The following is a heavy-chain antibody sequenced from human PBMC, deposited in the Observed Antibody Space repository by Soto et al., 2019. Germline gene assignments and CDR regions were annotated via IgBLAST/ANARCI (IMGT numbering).Heavy chain of an antibody. J-gene: IGHJ4*02. CDR1: GFTFSSYG. CDR3: ARKPETGTTVPFDY. CDR2: ISYDGTEK. V-gene: IGHV3-30*03. D-gene: IGHD1-1*01. Sequence: SLRLSCAASGFTFSSYGMHWDRQAPGKGLEWVAVISYDGTEKYHADSVKGRFTISRDNSKNTLYLQANSLRAEDTAVYYCARKPETGTTVPFDYWGQGTLVTVSS.